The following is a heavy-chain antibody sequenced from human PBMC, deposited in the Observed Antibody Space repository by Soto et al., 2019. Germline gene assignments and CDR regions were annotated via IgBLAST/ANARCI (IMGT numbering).Heavy chain of an antibody. J-gene: IGHJ4*02. D-gene: IGHD2-15*01. CDR2: ISSSAYTI. Sequence: VQLVESGGGLVKPGGSLRLSCAASGFRFGDYYMSWIRQAPGKGLEWVSYISSSAYTIYYAASVEGRFTISRDNAKNSLFLQMNSLRADDTAVYYCARGLVVAATRGPLDYWGPGILVTVSS. CDR1: GFRFGDYY. CDR3: ARGLVVAATRGPLDY. V-gene: IGHV3-11*01.